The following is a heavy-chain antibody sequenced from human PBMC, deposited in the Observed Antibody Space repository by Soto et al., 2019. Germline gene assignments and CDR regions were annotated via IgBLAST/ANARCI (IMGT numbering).Heavy chain of an antibody. CDR2: IYYSGST. Sequence: SETLSLTCTVSGGSISSSSYYWGWIRQPPGKGLEWIGSIYYSGSTYYNPSLKSRVTISVDTSKNQFSLKLSSVTAAETAVYYCAAFYDFWSGYYISMSGVSFDYWGQGTLVTVSS. V-gene: IGHV4-39*01. CDR3: AAFYDFWSGYYISMSGVSFDY. J-gene: IGHJ4*02. CDR1: GGSISSSSYY. D-gene: IGHD3-3*01.